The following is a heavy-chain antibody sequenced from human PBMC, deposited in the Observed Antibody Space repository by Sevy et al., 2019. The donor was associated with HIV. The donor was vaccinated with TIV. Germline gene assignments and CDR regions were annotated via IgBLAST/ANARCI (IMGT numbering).Heavy chain of an antibody. CDR2: ISSSADTI. D-gene: IGHD3-16*01. V-gene: IGHV3-48*03. CDR3: ARGGAYYDKGLDT. Sequence: QHGGSLRLSCEASGFTFDNYEMNWVRQATGKGVEWLSYISSSADTIYYADSVKGRFTISRDNAKNPLSLQMNSLRAEDTAVYYCARGGAYYDKGLDTWGQGTRVTVSS. CDR1: GFTFDNYE. J-gene: IGHJ5*02.